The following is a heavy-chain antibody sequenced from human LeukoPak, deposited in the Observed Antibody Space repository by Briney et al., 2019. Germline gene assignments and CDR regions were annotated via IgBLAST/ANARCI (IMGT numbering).Heavy chain of an antibody. CDR2: IWYDGSNK. CDR3: AKGTGHYYYYMDV. V-gene: IGHV3-33*06. Sequence: GGSLRLSCAASGFTFSSYGMHWVRQAPGKGLEWVALIWYDGSNKYYADSVKGRFTISRDNSTNTLYLQMNSLRAEDTAVYYCAKGTGHYYYYMDVWGKGTTVTVSS. J-gene: IGHJ6*03. D-gene: IGHD1-14*01. CDR1: GFTFSSYG.